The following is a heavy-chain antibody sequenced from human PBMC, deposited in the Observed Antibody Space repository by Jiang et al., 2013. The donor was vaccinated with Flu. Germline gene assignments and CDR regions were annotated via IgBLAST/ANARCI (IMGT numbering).Heavy chain of an antibody. CDR2: IYYSGST. J-gene: IGHJ4*02. CDR3: ASRSSSWIDY. CDR1: WLHQQWWLL. Sequence: GSGLVKPLRRDPVPHLHCLWWLHQQWWLLLELDPPAPREGLEWIGYIYYSGSTYYNPSLKSRVTISVDTSKNQFSLKLSSVTAADTAVYYCASRSSSWIDYWGQG. D-gene: IGHD6-13*01. V-gene: IGHV4-31*03.